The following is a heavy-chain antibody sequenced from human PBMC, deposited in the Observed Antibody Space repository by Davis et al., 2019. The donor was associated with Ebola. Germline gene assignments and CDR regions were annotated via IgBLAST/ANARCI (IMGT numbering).Heavy chain of an antibody. D-gene: IGHD1-26*01. CDR3: ARGRELLLGWFDP. V-gene: IGHV4-61*01. CDR1: GGSVSSGSSF. CDR2: LYYSGNT. J-gene: IGHJ5*02. Sequence: SETLSLTCTVSGGSVSSGSSFWSWIRQPPGKGLEWIGYLYYSGNTNYNPSLKSRVTISVDTSKNQFSLKLTSVTAADTAVYYCARGRELLLGWFDPWGQGTLVTVSS.